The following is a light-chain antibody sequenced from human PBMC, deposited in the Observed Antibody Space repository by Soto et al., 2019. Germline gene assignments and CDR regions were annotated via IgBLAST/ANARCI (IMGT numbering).Light chain of an antibody. CDR1: SSNLGAGYD. J-gene: IGLJ1*01. V-gene: IGLV1-40*01. CDR2: GNN. CDR3: QSYENSLGATYV. Sequence: QSVLTQPPSVSGAPGQRVTISCTGSSSNLGAGYDVHWYQQLPGTAPRLLIYGNNNRPSGVPDRFSGSRSGTSASLAITGLQTEDEADYYCQSYENSLGATYVFGTGTKVTVL.